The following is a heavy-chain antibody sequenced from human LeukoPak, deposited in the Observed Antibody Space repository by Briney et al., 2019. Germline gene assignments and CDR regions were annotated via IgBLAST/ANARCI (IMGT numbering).Heavy chain of an antibody. Sequence: PSQTLSLTCTVSGGSMSSCGYYWSWIRQHPGKGLEWIGYIYYSGSTYYNPSLKSRVTISVDTSKNQFSLKLSSVTAADTAVYYCARDTDYGFDYWGQGTLVTVSS. CDR3: ARDTDYGFDY. J-gene: IGHJ4*02. CDR2: IYYSGST. D-gene: IGHD4-17*01. CDR1: GGSMSSCGYY. V-gene: IGHV4-31*03.